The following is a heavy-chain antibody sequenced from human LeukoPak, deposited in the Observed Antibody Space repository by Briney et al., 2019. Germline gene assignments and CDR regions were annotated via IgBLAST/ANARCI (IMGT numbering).Heavy chain of an antibody. J-gene: IGHJ3*02. CDR3: ARPIRTRLDVFDI. CDR2: IYPGDSDT. V-gene: IGHV5-51*01. D-gene: IGHD1-14*01. CDR1: GYSFTSYW. Sequence: PGESLKISCKGSGYSFTSYWIGWVRQMPGKGLEWMGIIYPGDSDTRYSPSFQGQVTISADKSISTAYLQWSSLKASDTAMYYCARPIRTRLDVFDIWGQGTMVTVSS.